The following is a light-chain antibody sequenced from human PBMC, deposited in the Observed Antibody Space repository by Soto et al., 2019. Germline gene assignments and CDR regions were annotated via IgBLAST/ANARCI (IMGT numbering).Light chain of an antibody. CDR2: AAS. CDR3: QQYYSYPTYT. Sequence: AIRMTQSPSSLSASTGDRVTITCRASQGISSYLAWYQPKPGKAPKLLIYAASTLQSGVPSRFSGSGSGTDFTLTISCLQSEDFATYYCQQYYSYPTYTFGQGTKLEIK. CDR1: QGISSY. J-gene: IGKJ2*01. V-gene: IGKV1-8*01.